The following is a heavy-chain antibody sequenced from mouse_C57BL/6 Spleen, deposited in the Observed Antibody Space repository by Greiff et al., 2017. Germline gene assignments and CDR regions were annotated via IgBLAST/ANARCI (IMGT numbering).Heavy chain of an antibody. D-gene: IGHD3-1*01. Sequence: EVQGVESGGDLVKPGGSLKLSCAASGFTFSSYGMSWVRQTPDKRLEWVATISSGGSYTYYPASVKGRFTISRDNAKNTLYLQMSSLKSEDTAMYYCARQEAPPWFAYWGQGTLVTVSA. J-gene: IGHJ3*01. CDR1: GFTFSSYG. CDR3: ARQEAPPWFAY. V-gene: IGHV5-6*01. CDR2: ISSGGSYT.